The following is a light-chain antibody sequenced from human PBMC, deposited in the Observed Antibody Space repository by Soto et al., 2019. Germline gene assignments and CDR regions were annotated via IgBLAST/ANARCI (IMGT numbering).Light chain of an antibody. CDR3: AAWDDSLNGFYV. V-gene: IGLV1-44*01. J-gene: IGLJ1*01. CDR2: SNN. CDR1: SPNIGSNT. Sequence: QPVLTQPPSASGTPGQRVTISCSGSSPNIGSNTVNWYQQLPGTAPKLLIYSNNQRPSGVPDRFSGSKSGTSASLAISGLQSEDEADYYCAAWDDSLNGFYVFGTGTKVTVL.